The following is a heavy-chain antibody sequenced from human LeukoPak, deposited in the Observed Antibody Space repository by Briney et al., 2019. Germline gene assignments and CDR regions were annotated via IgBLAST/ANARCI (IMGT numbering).Heavy chain of an antibody. D-gene: IGHD3-10*01. CDR1: GGTFSTSA. Sequence: SVKFSCEASGGTFSTSAFSWVRQAPGQGPEWMGGIIPVFGTPRYAEKFQGRVTFSADSSTTTVYMEVNSLRSDDTAVYYCATDYYGSGSYYECFDIWGQGTMVTVSS. J-gene: IGHJ3*02. CDR2: IIPVFGTP. V-gene: IGHV1-69*13. CDR3: ATDYYGSGSYYECFDI.